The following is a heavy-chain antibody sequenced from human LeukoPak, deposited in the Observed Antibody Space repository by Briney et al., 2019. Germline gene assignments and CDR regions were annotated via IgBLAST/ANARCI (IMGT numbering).Heavy chain of an antibody. CDR3: ARGRVRRGSGRSKIPYFDY. J-gene: IGHJ4*02. CDR2: INHSGST. V-gene: IGHV4-34*01. D-gene: IGHD6-19*01. CDR1: GGSFSGYY. Sequence: PSETLSLTCAVYGGSFSGYYWSWIRQPPGKGLEWIGEINHSGSTNYNPSLKSRVTISVDTSKNQFSLKLSSVTAADTAVYYCARGRVRRGSGRSKIPYFDYWGQGTLVTVSS.